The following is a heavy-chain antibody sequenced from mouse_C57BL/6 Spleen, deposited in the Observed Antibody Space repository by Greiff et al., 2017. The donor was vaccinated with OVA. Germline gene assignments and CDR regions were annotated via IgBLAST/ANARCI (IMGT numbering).Heavy chain of an antibody. CDR2: IWSGGST. CDR1: GFSLTSYG. J-gene: IGHJ3*01. D-gene: IGHD2-4*01. CDR3: ARMDYDRTWFAY. V-gene: IGHV2-2*01. Sequence: QVQLKESGPGLVQPSQSLSITCTVSGFSLTSYGVHWVRQSPGKGLEWLGVIWSGGSTAYNAAFISRLSISKDNSKSQVFFKMNSLQADDTAIYYCARMDYDRTWFAYWGQGTLVTVSA.